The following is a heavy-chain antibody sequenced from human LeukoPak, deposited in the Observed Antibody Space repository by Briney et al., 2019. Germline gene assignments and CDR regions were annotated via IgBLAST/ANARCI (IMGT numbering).Heavy chain of an antibody. CDR2: IKADGGEK. CDR1: GFTFSDYY. V-gene: IGHV3-7*01. Sequence: GGSLRLSCAASGFTFSDYYMSWIRQTPGKGLEWVAKIKADGGEKDHVASVKGRFTISRDNAKNSLYLQMNSLRVEDTAVYYYARGGAARPDFWGQGTLVTVSS. CDR3: ARGGAARPDF. D-gene: IGHD6-6*01. J-gene: IGHJ4*02.